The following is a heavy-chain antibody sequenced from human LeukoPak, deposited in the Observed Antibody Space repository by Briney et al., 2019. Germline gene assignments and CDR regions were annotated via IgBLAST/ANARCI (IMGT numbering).Heavy chain of an antibody. J-gene: IGHJ4*02. CDR1: GGSISSGDYY. D-gene: IGHD2-15*01. CDR2: IYYSGST. CDR3: ARGRSARVDY. V-gene: IGHV4-30-4*08. Sequence: SETLSLSCTVSGGSISSGDYYWSWIRQPPGKGLEWIGYIYYSGSTYYNPSLKSRVTISVDTSKNQFSLKLSSVTAADTAVYYCARGRSARVDYWGQGTLVTVSS.